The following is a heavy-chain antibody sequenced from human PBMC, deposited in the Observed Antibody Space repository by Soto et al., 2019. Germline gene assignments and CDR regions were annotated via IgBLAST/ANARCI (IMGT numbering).Heavy chain of an antibody. V-gene: IGHV5-51*01. J-gene: IGHJ5*02. CDR2: IYPGDSDT. Sequence: GESLKISCKGSGYSFTSYWIAWVRLMPGKGLEWMGIIYPGDSDTRYSPSFQGQVTISADKSIGTAYLQCSSLKASDTAVYYCARRPSYDFIWGSSNWFDPWGQGTLVTVSS. CDR3: ARRPSYDFIWGSSNWFDP. CDR1: GYSFTSYW. D-gene: IGHD3-16*01.